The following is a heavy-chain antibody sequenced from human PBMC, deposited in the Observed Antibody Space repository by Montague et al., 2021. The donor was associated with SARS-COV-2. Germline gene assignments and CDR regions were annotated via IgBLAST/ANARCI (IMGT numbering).Heavy chain of an antibody. Sequence: SLRLSCAASGFTFSSYAMNWVRQAPGKGLEWVSYISTSGSIIYYADSVKGRFTISRDNTKNSLYLQMNSLRAEDTAVYYCARGNIDKLLVPDGYIDYWGQGTMVIVSS. CDR1: GFTFSSYA. CDR3: ARGNIDKLLVPDGYIDY. V-gene: IGHV3-48*03. J-gene: IGHJ4*02. CDR2: ISTSGSII. D-gene: IGHD3-9*01.